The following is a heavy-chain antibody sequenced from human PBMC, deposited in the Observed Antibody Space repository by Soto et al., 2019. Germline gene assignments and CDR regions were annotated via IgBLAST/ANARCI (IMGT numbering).Heavy chain of an antibody. Sequence: QVQLQESGPGLVKPSQTLSLTCTVSGGSINSGGYCWSWIRQHPGKGLDWIGCISYGGSTSYNPSLTSRVTISVDTSKNQFSRKLTSVTAADTAVYYCSRGILVWGQGALITVSS. CDR3: SRGILV. J-gene: IGHJ4*02. CDR2: ISYGGST. V-gene: IGHV4-31*03. D-gene: IGHD5-18*01. CDR1: GGSINSGGYC.